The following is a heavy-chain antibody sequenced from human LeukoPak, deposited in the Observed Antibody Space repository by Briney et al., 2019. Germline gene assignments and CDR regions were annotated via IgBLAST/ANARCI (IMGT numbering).Heavy chain of an antibody. V-gene: IGHV4-34*01. Sequence: SETLSLTCAVYGGSFSGYYWSWIRQPPGKGLEWIGEINHSGSTNYNPSLKSRVTISVHTSKNQFSLKLSSVTAADTAVYYCASRYPDIAAAGTRYFQHWGQGTLVTVSS. CDR3: ASRYPDIAAAGTRYFQH. CDR1: GGSFSGYY. CDR2: INHSGST. J-gene: IGHJ1*01. D-gene: IGHD6-13*01.